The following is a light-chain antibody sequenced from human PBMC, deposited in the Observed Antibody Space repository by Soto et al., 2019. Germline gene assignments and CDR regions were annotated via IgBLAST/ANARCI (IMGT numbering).Light chain of an antibody. CDR3: QQYGSSPRT. Sequence: EIVLTQYPGTLSLSPGERATLSCRASQSVSSSYLAWYQQKLGQAPRLLIYGASSRATDIPDRFSGSGSGTDFTLTISRLEPEDFAVYYCQQYGSSPRTFGQVNKVEIK. J-gene: IGKJ1*01. V-gene: IGKV3-20*01. CDR1: QSVSSSY. CDR2: GAS.